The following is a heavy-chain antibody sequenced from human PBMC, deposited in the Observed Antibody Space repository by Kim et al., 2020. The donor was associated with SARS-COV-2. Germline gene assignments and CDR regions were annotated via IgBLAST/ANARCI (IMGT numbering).Heavy chain of an antibody. CDR3: ARGHNYYDSSGYHVFDY. D-gene: IGHD3-22*01. CDR2: INHSGST. Sequence: SETLSLTCAVYGGSFSGYYWSWIRQPPGKGLEWIGEINHSGSTNYNPSLKSRVTISVDTSKNQFSLKLSSVTAADTAVYYCARGHNYYDSSGYHVFDYWGQGTLVTVSS. J-gene: IGHJ4*02. CDR1: GGSFSGYY. V-gene: IGHV4-34*01.